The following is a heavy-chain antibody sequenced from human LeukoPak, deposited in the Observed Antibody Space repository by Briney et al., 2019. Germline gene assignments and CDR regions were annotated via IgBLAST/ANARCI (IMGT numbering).Heavy chain of an antibody. J-gene: IGHJ4*02. CDR2: IYYSGST. V-gene: IGHV4-59*08. D-gene: IGHD3-10*01. Sequence: PSETLSLTCTVSGGSISSYYWSWIRQPPGKGLEWIGYIYYSGSTNYNPSLKSRVTISVDTSKNQFSLKLSSVTAADTAVYYCATMVRGFSSYFDYWGQGTLVTVSS. CDR3: ATMVRGFSSYFDY. CDR1: GGSISSYY.